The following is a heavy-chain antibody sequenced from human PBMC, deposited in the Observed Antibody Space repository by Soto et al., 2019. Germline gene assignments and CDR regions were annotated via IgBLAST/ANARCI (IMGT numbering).Heavy chain of an antibody. CDR3: ARVHAMSAAKLSLYYYYYGMAV. CDR1: GGTLSSYA. D-gene: IGHD6-13*01. J-gene: IGHJ6*02. Sequence: ASVEACSEASGGTLSSYAISWLRQYPGQGLERMEGIIPIFGTANYAQKFQGRVTITADESTSTAYMVLSSLRSEDTAVYYCARVHAMSAAKLSLYYYYYGMAVWGQGTTVTVSS. CDR2: IIPIFGTA. V-gene: IGHV1-69*01.